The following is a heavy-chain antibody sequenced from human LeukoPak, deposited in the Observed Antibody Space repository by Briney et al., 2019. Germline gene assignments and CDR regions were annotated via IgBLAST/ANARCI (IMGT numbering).Heavy chain of an antibody. CDR2: ISSSGSTI. D-gene: IGHD3-9*01. CDR3: ATYYDILTGGGRDFDY. CDR1: GFTFSDYY. V-gene: IGHV3-11*01. J-gene: IGHJ4*02. Sequence: GGSLRLSCAAAGFTFSDYYMSWIRQAPGKGLEWVSYISSSGSTIYYADSVKGRFTISRDNAKNSLYLQMNSLRAEDTAVYYCATYYDILTGGGRDFDYWGQGNLVTVSS.